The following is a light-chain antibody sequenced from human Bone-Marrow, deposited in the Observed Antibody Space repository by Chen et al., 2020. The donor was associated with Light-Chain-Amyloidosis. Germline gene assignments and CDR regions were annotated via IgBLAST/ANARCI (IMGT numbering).Light chain of an antibody. CDR2: AAS. Sequence: DTLMTQSPSALSASVGERVTITCQASHDIDRYINWYQQKSGRAPTLLIHAASHVEAGVPSMFSGSGSWTDFTFTISGLQPEYVATYFCHHYDNLPLAFGGGT. CDR1: HDIDRY. J-gene: IGKJ4*01. CDR3: HHYDNLPLA. V-gene: IGKV1-33*01.